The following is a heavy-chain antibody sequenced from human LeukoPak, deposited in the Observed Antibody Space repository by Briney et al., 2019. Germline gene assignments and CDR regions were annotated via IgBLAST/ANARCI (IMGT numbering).Heavy chain of an antibody. Sequence: SETLSLTCTVSGGSISSYYWSWIRQPPGKGLEWIGYIYYSGSTNYNPSLKSRVTISVDTSKNQFSLKLSSVTAADTAVYYCARVGRYCSSTSCRSSYFDYWGQGTLVTVSS. J-gene: IGHJ4*02. CDR1: GGSISSYY. CDR3: ARVGRYCSSTSCRSSYFDY. CDR2: IYYSGST. V-gene: IGHV4-59*12. D-gene: IGHD2-2*01.